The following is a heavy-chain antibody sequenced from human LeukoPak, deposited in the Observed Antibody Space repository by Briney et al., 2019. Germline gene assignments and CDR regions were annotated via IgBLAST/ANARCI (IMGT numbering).Heavy chain of an antibody. J-gene: IGHJ6*02. Sequence: ASVKVSCKASGYTFTGYYMHWVRQAPGQGLEWMGWINPNSGDTNYAQKFQGWVTMTRDTSISTAYMELSRLRSDDTAVYYCAREGIAVAGTRVGYYYYYGMDVWGQGTTVTVSS. D-gene: IGHD6-19*01. CDR2: INPNSGDT. V-gene: IGHV1-2*04. CDR1: GYTFTGYY. CDR3: AREGIAVAGTRVGYYYYYGMDV.